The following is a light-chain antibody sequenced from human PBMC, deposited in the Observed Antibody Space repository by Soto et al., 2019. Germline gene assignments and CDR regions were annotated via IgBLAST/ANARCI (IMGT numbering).Light chain of an antibody. CDR1: QGISTR. Sequence: DIQITQSPSSLSASVGDRVTVTCRSSQGISTRLAWYQQKPGKAPRLLIFSASTLQTGVPSRFSGTGSGTDFTLTISSLQPEDFATYYCQQSYSSPNTFGQGTRLEIK. CDR3: QQSYSSPNT. J-gene: IGKJ5*01. V-gene: IGKV1-12*01. CDR2: SAS.